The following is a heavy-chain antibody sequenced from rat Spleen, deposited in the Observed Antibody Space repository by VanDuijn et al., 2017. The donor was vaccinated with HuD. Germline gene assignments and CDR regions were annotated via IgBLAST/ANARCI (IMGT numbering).Heavy chain of an antibody. V-gene: IGHV5-29*01. D-gene: IGHD1-4*01. CDR3: ATPTPGIPFAY. Sequence: EVQLVESGGGLVQPGRSLKLSCAASGFILSNHGMAWVRQAPTKGLEWVATISYDGGSTYYRDSVKGRFTISRDNAKNTLSLQMDSLRTEDTATYYCATPTPGIPFAYWGQGTLVTVSS. J-gene: IGHJ3*01. CDR2: ISYDGGST. CDR1: GFILSNHG.